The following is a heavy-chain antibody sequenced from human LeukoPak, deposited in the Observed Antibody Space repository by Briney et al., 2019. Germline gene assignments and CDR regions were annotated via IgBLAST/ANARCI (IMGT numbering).Heavy chain of an antibody. V-gene: IGHV3-74*01. CDR1: GFTFSSYW. CDR3: VLGSYSSSYYYYYYGMDV. D-gene: IGHD6-6*01. Sequence: PGGSLRLSCAASGFTFSSYWMHWVRQAPGKGLVWVSRINSDGSSTSYADSVKGRFTISRDNAKNTLYLQMNSLRAEDTAVYYCVLGSYSSSYYYYYYGMDVXGXXXTVTVSS. CDR2: INSDGSST. J-gene: IGHJ6*02.